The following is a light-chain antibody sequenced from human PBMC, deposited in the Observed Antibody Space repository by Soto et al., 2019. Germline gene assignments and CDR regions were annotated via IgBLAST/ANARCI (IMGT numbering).Light chain of an antibody. CDR2: GAS. V-gene: IGKV3-15*01. CDR1: QSVSSN. CDR3: QHYNNWPRT. Sequence: EIVMTQSPATLSVSPGERATLSCRASQSVSSNLAWYQQKPGQAPRLLIYGASTRATGIPARFSGSGSGTEFTLTIRSLQSEDFAVSYCQHYNNWPRTFGQGTKVEIK. J-gene: IGKJ1*01.